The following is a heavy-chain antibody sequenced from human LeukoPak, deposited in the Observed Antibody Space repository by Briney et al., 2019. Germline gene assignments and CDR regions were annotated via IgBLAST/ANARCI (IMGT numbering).Heavy chain of an antibody. V-gene: IGHV1-46*01. CDR2: INPSGGST. CDR1: GYTFTSYY. CDR3: ARDRYPSEYYYYCGMDV. Sequence: ASVKVSCKASGYTFTSYYMHWVRQAPGQGLEWMGIINPSGGSTSYAQKFQGRVTMTRDTSTSTVYMELSSLRSEDTAVYYCARDRYPSEYYYYCGMDVWGQGTTVTVSS. J-gene: IGHJ6*02. D-gene: IGHD1-1*01.